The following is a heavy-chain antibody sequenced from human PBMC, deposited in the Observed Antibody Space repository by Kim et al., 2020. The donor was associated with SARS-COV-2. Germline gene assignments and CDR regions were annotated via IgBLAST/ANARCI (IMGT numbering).Heavy chain of an antibody. D-gene: IGHD6-13*01. CDR3: ARGGTGYSSSWPRGYYYYGMDV. Sequence: SETLSLTCAVYGGSFSGYYWSWIRQPPGKGLEWIGEINHSGSTNYNPSLKSRVTISVDTSKNQFSLKLSSVTAADTAVYYCARGGTGYSSSWPRGYYYYGMDVWGQGTTVTVSS. CDR1: GGSFSGYY. V-gene: IGHV4-34*01. CDR2: INHSGST. J-gene: IGHJ6*02.